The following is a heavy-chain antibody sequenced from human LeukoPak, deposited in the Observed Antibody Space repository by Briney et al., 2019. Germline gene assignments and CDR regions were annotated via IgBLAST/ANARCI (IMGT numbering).Heavy chain of an antibody. J-gene: IGHJ6*02. CDR3: ARDRGARPYYDFWSGYYSPVGDYYYYGMDV. CDR1: GFTFSSYW. Sequence: SGGSLRLSCAASGFTFSSYWMSWVRQAPGKGLEWVANIKQDGSEKYYVDSVKGRFTISRDNAKNSLYLQMNSLRAEDTAVYYCARDRGARPYYDFWSGYYSPVGDYYYYGMDVWGQGTTVTVSS. CDR2: IKQDGSEK. D-gene: IGHD3-3*01. V-gene: IGHV3-7*03.